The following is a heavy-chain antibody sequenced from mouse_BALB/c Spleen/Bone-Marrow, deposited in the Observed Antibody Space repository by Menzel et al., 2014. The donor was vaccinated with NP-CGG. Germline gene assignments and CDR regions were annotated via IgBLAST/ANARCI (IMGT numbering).Heavy chain of an antibody. CDR3: ARDYYGSSYWYFDV. J-gene: IGHJ1*01. D-gene: IGHD1-1*01. Sequence: DVKLMESGGGLVQPGGSRKLSCAASGFTFSDYGMAWVRQAPGKGPEWVAFISNLAYSIYYADTVTGRFTISRENAKNTLYLEMSSLRSEDTAMYYCARDYYGSSYWYFDVWGAGTTVTVSS. V-gene: IGHV5-15*02. CDR2: ISNLAYSI. CDR1: GFTFSDYG.